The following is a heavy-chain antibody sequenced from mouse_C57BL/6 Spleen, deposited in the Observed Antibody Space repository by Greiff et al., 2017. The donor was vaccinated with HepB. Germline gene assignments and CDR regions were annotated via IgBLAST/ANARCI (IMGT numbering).Heavy chain of an antibody. Sequence: VQLQQSGPELVKPGASVKLSCKASGYTFTSYDINWVKQRPGQGLEWIGWIYPSDGSTKYNEQLKGKATLTVDTSSSTAYMKLPSLTSEDSAVYFSARGGSSYAMDYLGQGTSVTVSS. J-gene: IGHJ4*01. CDR1: GYTFTSYD. D-gene: IGHD1-1*01. CDR2: IYPSDGST. V-gene: IGHV1-85*01. CDR3: ARGGSSYAMDY.